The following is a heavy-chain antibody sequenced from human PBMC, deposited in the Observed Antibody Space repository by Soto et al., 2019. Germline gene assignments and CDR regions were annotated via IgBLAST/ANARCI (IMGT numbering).Heavy chain of an antibody. J-gene: IGHJ6*03. D-gene: IGHD5-18*01. V-gene: IGHV3-23*01. CDR2: ISGSGGST. CDR3: AKGGDTAMGHYYYYMDV. Sequence: GGSLILSCAASGFTFSSYAMSWVRQAPGKGLEWVSAISGSGGSTYYADSVKGRFTISRDNSKNTLYLQMNSLRAEDTAVYYCAKGGDTAMGHYYYYMDVWGKGTTVTVSS. CDR1: GFTFSSYA.